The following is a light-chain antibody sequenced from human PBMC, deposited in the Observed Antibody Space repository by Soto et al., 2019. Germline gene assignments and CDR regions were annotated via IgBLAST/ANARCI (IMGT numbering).Light chain of an antibody. CDR2: ELI. CDR1: SSDVGGYNF. J-gene: IGLJ3*02. V-gene: IGLV2-14*01. Sequence: QSALTQPASVSGSPGQSITISCTGTSSDVGGYNFVSWYQQHPAKAPKLMIYELINRPSGVSNRFSGSKSGNTASLTISGLQAEDEADYYCSSYTSSSTLVFGGGTKLTVL. CDR3: SSYTSSSTLV.